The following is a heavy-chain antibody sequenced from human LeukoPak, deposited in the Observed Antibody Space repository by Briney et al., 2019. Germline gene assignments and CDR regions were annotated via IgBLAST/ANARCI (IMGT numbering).Heavy chain of an antibody. D-gene: IGHD1-26*01. Sequence: QTGGSLRLSCVASGFPFSSYWMTWVRQAPGKGLEWVANIKQDGSKKSYVDSVKGRFTISRDNAKNSLYLQMNSLRAEDTAIYYCAKDRTVGASYWYFDLWGRGTLVTVSS. V-gene: IGHV3-7*01. CDR3: AKDRTVGASYWYFDL. CDR2: IKQDGSKK. J-gene: IGHJ2*01. CDR1: GFPFSSYW.